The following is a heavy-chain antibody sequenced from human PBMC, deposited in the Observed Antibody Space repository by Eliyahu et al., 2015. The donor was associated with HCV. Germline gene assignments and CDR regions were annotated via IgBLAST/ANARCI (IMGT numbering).Heavy chain of an antibody. J-gene: IGHJ4*02. CDR3: ARHHVDTAMVFDY. V-gene: IGHV4-39*01. CDR1: GGSISSSSYY. Sequence: QLQLQESGPGLVKPSETLSLTCTVSGGSISSSSYYWGWIRQPPGKGLEWIGSIYYSGSTYYNPSLKSRVTISVDTSKNQFSLKLSSVTAADTAVYYCARHHVDTAMVFDYWGQGTLVTVSS. D-gene: IGHD5-18*01. CDR2: IYYSGST.